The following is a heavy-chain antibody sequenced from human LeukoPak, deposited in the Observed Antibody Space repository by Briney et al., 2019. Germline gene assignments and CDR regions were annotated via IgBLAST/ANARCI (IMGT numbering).Heavy chain of an antibody. D-gene: IGHD3-3*01. Sequence: ASVKVSCKASGYTFTSYGISWVRQAPGQGLEWMGWISAYNGNTNYAQKLQGRVTMTTDTSTSTAYVELRSLRSDDTAVYYCACFWSGYYYRYWGQGTLVTVSS. J-gene: IGHJ4*02. CDR2: ISAYNGNT. V-gene: IGHV1-18*01. CDR1: GYTFTSYG. CDR3: ACFWSGYYYRY.